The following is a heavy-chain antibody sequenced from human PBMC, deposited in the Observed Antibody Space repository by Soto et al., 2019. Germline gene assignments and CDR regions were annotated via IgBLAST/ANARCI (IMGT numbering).Heavy chain of an antibody. V-gene: IGHV3-23*01. D-gene: IGHD2-8*01. CDR1: GFTFSSYA. Sequence: GGSLRLSCAASGFTFSSYAMSWVRQAPGKGLEWVSAISSSGGSTYYADSVKGRFTISRDNAKNSLYLQMNSLRAEDTAVYYYAREVCTNGVCGNFDYWGQGTLVTVSS. J-gene: IGHJ4*02. CDR2: ISSSGGST. CDR3: AREVCTNGVCGNFDY.